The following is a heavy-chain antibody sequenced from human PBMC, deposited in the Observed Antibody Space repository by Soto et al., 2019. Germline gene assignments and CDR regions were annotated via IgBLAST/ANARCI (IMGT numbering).Heavy chain of an antibody. V-gene: IGHV3-21*01. CDR1: GFTFSSYS. CDR3: ARDPYDYIWGSYRPTHNRNWFDP. Sequence: GGSLRLSCAASGFTFSSYSMNWVRQAPGKGLEWVSSISSSSSYIYYADSVKGRFTISRDNAKNSLYLQMNSLRAEDTAVYYCARDPYDYIWGSYRPTHNRNWFDPWGQGTLVTVSS. D-gene: IGHD3-16*02. J-gene: IGHJ5*02. CDR2: ISSSSSYI.